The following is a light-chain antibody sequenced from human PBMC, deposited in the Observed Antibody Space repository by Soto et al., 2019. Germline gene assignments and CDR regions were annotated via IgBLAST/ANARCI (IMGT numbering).Light chain of an antibody. CDR2: GAS. CDR3: QQYDTWTWT. V-gene: IGKV3-15*01. CDR1: QSVSTN. J-gene: IGKJ1*01. Sequence: EVVLTQSPATLSVSPGDRATLSCRASQSVSTNLAWYQQRPGQAPRLLIYGASTRATGIPARFSGSGSETEFTLTISSLQSEDFAVYYCQQYDTWTWTFGLGTKVDIK.